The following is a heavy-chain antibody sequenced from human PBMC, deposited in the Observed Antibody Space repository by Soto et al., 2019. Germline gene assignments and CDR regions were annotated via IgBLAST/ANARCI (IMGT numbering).Heavy chain of an antibody. CDR2: ISISGTTI. D-gene: IGHD3-16*02. Sequence: PGGSLRLSCAASGFTLSDYYMTWIRQAPGKGLEWVSDISISGTTIHYADSVRGRFTISRDNAKNSLWLQMNTLRSEDTAVYYCATMKGGYQYYYYGMDVWGQGTTVTVSS. CDR1: GFTLSDYY. V-gene: IGHV3-11*01. J-gene: IGHJ6*02. CDR3: ATMKGGYQYYYYGMDV.